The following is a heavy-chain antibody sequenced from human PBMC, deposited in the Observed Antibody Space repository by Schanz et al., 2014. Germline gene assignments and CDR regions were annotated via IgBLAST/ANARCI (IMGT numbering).Heavy chain of an antibody. V-gene: IGHV3-7*01. Sequence: EVQLVESGGTLVRPGGSLRLSCAASGFNFSSHWMTWVRQAPGRGLEWVANIRQDVRAKYYVDSVKGRFTISRDNIASSLFLQMNSLRAEDTAVYYCVKDLGTATREGWAFASWGQGTLVTVSS. D-gene: IGHD1-7*01. CDR1: GFNFSSHW. J-gene: IGHJ4*02. CDR3: VKDLGTATREGWAFAS. CDR2: IRQDVRAK.